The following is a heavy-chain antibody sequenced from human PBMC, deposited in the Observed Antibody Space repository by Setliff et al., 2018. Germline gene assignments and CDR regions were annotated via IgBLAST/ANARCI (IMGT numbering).Heavy chain of an antibody. CDR3: ARDPGGGHPSYYGMDV. CDR2: IIPVFRTA. D-gene: IGHD2-15*01. CDR1: GGSFRSDG. Sequence: SVKVSCKASGGSFRSDGFNWVRQAPGQGLEWMGRIIPVFRTAKYAQKFQGRVTISRDNTKASLYLQMNSLRPEDTAVYYCARDPGGGHPSYYGMDVWGQGTTVTVSS. V-gene: IGHV1-69*05. J-gene: IGHJ6*02.